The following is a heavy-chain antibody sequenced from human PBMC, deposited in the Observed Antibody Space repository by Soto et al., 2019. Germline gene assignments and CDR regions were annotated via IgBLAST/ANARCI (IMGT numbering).Heavy chain of an antibody. CDR1: GFTFSSYW. V-gene: IGHV3-74*01. CDR2: INTDASST. CDR3: ARGLTGTTTVTTGY. Sequence: GGSLRLSCAASGFTFSSYWMHWVRQAPGKGLVWVSRINTDASSTNYADSVKGRFTISRDNAKNTLYLQMNSLRAEDTAVYYCARGLTGTTTVTTGYWGQGTLVTVSS. D-gene: IGHD4-17*01. J-gene: IGHJ4*02.